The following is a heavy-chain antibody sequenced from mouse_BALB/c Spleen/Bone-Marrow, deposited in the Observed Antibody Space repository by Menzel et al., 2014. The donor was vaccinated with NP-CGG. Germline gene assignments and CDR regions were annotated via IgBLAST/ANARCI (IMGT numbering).Heavy chain of an antibody. Sequence: EVHLVESGGGLVQPGGSRKLSCAASGFTFSSFAMHWIRLAPEKGLEWVAFISSGSNIIHYADTVKGRFTISRDNPKNTLFLQMTSLRSEDTAMYYCGRGDYWGQGTTLTVSS. J-gene: IGHJ2*01. CDR2: ISSGSNII. CDR3: GRGDY. V-gene: IGHV5-17*02. CDR1: GFTFSSFA.